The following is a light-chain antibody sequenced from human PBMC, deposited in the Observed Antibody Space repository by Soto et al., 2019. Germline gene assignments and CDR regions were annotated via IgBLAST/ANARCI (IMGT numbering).Light chain of an antibody. V-gene: IGKV4-1*01. CDR3: QQYYGSPYT. CDR2: WAS. J-gene: IGKJ2*01. Sequence: DIVMTQSPDSLAVSLGGRATINCKSSQSVLYSSNNKNYLAWYQQKPGQPPKLLLYWASTRASGVPDRFSGSGSGTDFTLTVTSLQAEDVALYYCQQYYGSPYTFGQGTKLEI. CDR1: QSVLYSSNNKNY.